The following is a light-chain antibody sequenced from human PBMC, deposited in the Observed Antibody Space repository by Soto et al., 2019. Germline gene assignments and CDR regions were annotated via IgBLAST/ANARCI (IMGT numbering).Light chain of an antibody. CDR1: QTVSSGF. Sequence: ELFLTQSPATLSFSPGERATVSCRASQTVSSGFLAWYQQKPGQAPRLLIYGASTRATGIPDRFSGSGSGTDFTLTISRLEPEDFAVYYCQQYGISPPLTFGGGTKVDIK. V-gene: IGKV3-20*01. CDR2: GAS. CDR3: QQYGISPPLT. J-gene: IGKJ4*01.